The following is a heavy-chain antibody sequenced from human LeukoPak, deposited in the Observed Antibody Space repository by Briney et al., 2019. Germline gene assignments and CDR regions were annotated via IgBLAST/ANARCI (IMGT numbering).Heavy chain of an antibody. Sequence: PGGSLRLSCAASGFTFSNAWMSWVRQAPGKRLEWVGRIKSKTDGGTTDYAAPVKGRFTISRDDSKNTLYLQMNSLKTEDTAVYYCTTGVTAGQDFDYWGQGTLVTVSS. V-gene: IGHV3-15*01. D-gene: IGHD3-16*01. CDR2: IKSKTDGGTT. J-gene: IGHJ4*02. CDR1: GFTFSNAW. CDR3: TTGVTAGQDFDY.